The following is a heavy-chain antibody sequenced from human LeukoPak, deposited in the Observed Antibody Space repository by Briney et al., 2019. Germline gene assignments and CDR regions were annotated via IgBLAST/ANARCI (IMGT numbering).Heavy chain of an antibody. V-gene: IGHV5-51*01. CDR1: GYSFTKHW. CDR2: IYPGDSDT. CDR3: ARQYCSSTSCYYDPFDI. Sequence: GESLKTSCKGSGYSFTKHWIGWVRQMPGKGLEWMRIIYPGDSDTRYSPPFQGQVTISADKSISTAYLQWSSLQASDTAMYYCARQYCSSTSCYYDPFDIWGQGTMVTVSS. D-gene: IGHD2-2*01. J-gene: IGHJ3*02.